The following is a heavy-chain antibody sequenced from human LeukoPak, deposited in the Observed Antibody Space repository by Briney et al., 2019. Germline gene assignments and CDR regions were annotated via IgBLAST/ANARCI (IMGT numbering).Heavy chain of an antibody. Sequence: PSETLSLTCAVYGGSFSSYYWTWIRQPPGKGLEWIGEISHSGSTNYNPSLETRVTISVDTSKNHYTLKLTSVTAADTAVYYCARGRDLQYCTGDSSRHTNDYWGQGTLVTVSS. J-gene: IGHJ4*02. V-gene: IGHV4-34*01. CDR2: ISHSGST. CDR3: ARGRDLQYCTGDSSRHTNDY. CDR1: GGSFSSYY. D-gene: IGHD2-8*02.